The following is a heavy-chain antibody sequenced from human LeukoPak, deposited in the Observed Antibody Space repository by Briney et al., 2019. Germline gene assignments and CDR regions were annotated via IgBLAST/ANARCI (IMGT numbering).Heavy chain of an antibody. D-gene: IGHD3-9*01. V-gene: IGHV4-61*09. CDR1: GGSVSSGSYY. CDR2: IYTGGIT. CDR3: ARSGLRYFDWSIV. J-gene: IGHJ4*02. Sequence: SQTLSLTCTVSGGSVSSGSYYWNWIRQPAGKGLEWIRQIYTGGITNYNPSLKSRVTISVDTSKNHFSLKLSSVTAADTAVYYCARSGLRYFDWSIVWGQGTLVTVSS.